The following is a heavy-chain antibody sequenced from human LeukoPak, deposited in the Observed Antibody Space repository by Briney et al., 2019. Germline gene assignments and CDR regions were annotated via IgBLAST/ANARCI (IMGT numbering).Heavy chain of an antibody. J-gene: IGHJ4*02. Sequence: GESLKISCKGSGYNFTNYWIGWVRQMPGKGLEWMGIIYPGDYETRYSPSFQGLVTISVDKSISTAYLQWSSLKASDTAMYYCAIPPGYCGNDCSFDHWGQGTLVTVSS. CDR2: IYPGDYET. CDR3: AIPPGYCGNDCSFDH. CDR1: GYNFTNYW. V-gene: IGHV5-51*01. D-gene: IGHD2-21*02.